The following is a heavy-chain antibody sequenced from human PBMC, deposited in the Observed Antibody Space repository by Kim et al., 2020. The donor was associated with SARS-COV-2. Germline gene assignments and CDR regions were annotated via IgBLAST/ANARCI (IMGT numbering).Heavy chain of an antibody. J-gene: IGHJ5*02. D-gene: IGHD3-10*01. CDR3: ARGGVRLNWFDP. CDR2: IYTSGST. Sequence: SETLSLTCTVSGGSISSGSYYWSWIRQPAGKGLEWIGRIYTSGSTNYNPSLKSRVTISVDTSKNQFSLKLSSVTAADTAVYYCARGGVRLNWFDPWGQGTLVTVSS. CDR1: GGSISSGSYY. V-gene: IGHV4-61*02.